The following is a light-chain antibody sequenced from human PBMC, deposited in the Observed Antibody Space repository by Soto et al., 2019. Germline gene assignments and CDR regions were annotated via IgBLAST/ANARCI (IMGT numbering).Light chain of an antibody. Sequence: EIVLTQSPGTLSLSPGERATLSCRASQSISSNYLAWYQQKPGQAPRLLIFHASRRVTGIPDRFSGSGSGTDLPLTISRLQPEDFAVYYCQRYGTSPLTFGPGTKVDMK. CDR1: QSISSNY. J-gene: IGKJ3*01. CDR3: QRYGTSPLT. CDR2: HAS. V-gene: IGKV3-20*01.